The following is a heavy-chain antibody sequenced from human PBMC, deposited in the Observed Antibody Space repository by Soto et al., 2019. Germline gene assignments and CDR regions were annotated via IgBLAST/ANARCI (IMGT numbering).Heavy chain of an antibody. CDR3: ARGRESKYYYYYYYMDV. CDR1: GYTFTSYD. J-gene: IGHJ6*03. Sequence: GASVKVSCKASGYTFTSYDINWVRQATGQGLEWMGWMNPNSGNTGYAQKFQGRVTMTRNTSISTAYMELSSLRSEDTAVYYCARGRESKYYYYYYYMDVWGKGTMVTVS. V-gene: IGHV1-8*01. CDR2: MNPNSGNT.